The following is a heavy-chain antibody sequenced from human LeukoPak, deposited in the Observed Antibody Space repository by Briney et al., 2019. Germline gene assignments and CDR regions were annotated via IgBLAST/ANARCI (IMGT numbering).Heavy chain of an antibody. V-gene: IGHV4-4*07. CDR3: ARDQGWVGVSVSLDL. CDR1: GGSISSHC. Sequence: NPSETLSLTCTVSGGSISSHCWNWIRQPAGKGLEWIGRMFIRGSANYSPSLKSRVSMSLDKFRSQFSLNLSSVTAADTAVYYCARDQGWVGVSVSLDLWGPGTLVTVSS. J-gene: IGHJ5*02. D-gene: IGHD3-3*01. CDR2: MFIRGSA.